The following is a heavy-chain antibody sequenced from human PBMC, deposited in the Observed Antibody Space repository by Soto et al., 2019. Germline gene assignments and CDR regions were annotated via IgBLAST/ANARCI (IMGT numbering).Heavy chain of an antibody. CDR3: ARKSGYGKFDP. V-gene: IGHV1-2*02. CDR1: GYTFTGYY. Sequence: ASVKVACKASGYTFTGYYMHWVRQAPGQGLEWMGWINPNSGGTNYAQKFQGRVTMTRDTSISTAYMELSRLRSDETAVYYCARKSGYGKFDPWGQGTLVTVSS. CDR2: INPNSGGT. J-gene: IGHJ5*02. D-gene: IGHD3-3*01.